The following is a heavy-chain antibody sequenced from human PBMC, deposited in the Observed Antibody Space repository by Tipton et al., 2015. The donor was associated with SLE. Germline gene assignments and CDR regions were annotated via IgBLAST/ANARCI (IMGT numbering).Heavy chain of an antibody. J-gene: IGHJ3*02. CDR2: IYGSGTTT. CDR1: GASISSGPYY. Sequence: TLSLTCSISGASISSGPYYWNWIRQPAGKELEWIGRIYGSGTTTTYNPSLKSRVITVVDTSNNQISLTMNSVTAADTAMYYCARLAKRLSGTAFDIWGQGTKVIVSS. D-gene: IGHD3-16*02. V-gene: IGHV4-61*02. CDR3: ARLAKRLSGTAFDI.